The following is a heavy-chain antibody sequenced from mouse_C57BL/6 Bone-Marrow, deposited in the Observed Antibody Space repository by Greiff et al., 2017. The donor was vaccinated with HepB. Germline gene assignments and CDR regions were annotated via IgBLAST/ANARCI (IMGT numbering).Heavy chain of an antibody. CDR2: IRSKSNNYAT. CDR3: VRPNYYGSSYGYAMDY. V-gene: IGHV10-1*01. CDR1: GFSFNTYA. J-gene: IGHJ4*01. D-gene: IGHD1-1*01. Sequence: EVKLVESGGGLVQPKGSLKLSCAASGFSFNTYAMNWVRQAPGKGLEWVARIRSKSNNYATYYADSVKDRFTISRDDSESMLYLQMNNLKTEDTAMYYCVRPNYYGSSYGYAMDYWGQGTSVTVSS.